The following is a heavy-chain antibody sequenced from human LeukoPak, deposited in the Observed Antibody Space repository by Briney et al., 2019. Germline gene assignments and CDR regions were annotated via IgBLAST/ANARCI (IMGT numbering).Heavy chain of an antibody. CDR1: VATFSSYA. V-gene: IGHV1-69*01. CDR2: IIPIFGTA. CDR3: ARDGRLVNWFDP. J-gene: IGHJ5*02. D-gene: IGHD6-19*01. Sequence: SVKLSSKASVATFSSYAISWVRQAPGQGLEWMGGIIPIFGTANYAQKFPGRVTITADESTSTAYMELSSLRSEDTAVYYCARDGRLVNWFDPWGQGTLVTVSS.